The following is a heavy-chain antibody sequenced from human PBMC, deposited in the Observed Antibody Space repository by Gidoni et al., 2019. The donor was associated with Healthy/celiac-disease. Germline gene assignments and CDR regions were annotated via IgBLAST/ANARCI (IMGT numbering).Heavy chain of an antibody. CDR2: ISSSSSYI. V-gene: IGHV3-21*01. CDR1: GLTFRSYI. J-gene: IGHJ4*02. D-gene: IGHD4-17*01. CDR3: ARDPNGDPRLLSFDY. Sequence: EVQRVEYGGGLVKPGGSLRLSCAADGLTFRSYIMNWVRQAPGKGLEWVSSISSSSSYISSADSVKGRFPISRDNAKNSLYLQMNSLRAEDTAVYYCARDPNGDPRLLSFDYWGQGTLVTVSS.